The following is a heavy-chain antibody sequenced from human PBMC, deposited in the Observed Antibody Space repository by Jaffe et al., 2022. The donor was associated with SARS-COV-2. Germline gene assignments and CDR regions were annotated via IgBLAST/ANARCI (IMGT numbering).Heavy chain of an antibody. CDR3: ARRAGWDWYFDL. Sequence: QLQLQESGPGLVKPSETLSLTCTVSGGSISGTNYYWGWIRQPPGKGLEWIGSIYYSGSTYYSSSLKSRVTISVDTSKNQFSLKLSSVTAADTAVYYCARRAGWDWYFDLWGRGTLVTVSS. J-gene: IGHJ2*01. CDR2: IYYSGST. D-gene: IGHD6-19*01. V-gene: IGHV4-39*01. CDR1: GGSISGTNYY.